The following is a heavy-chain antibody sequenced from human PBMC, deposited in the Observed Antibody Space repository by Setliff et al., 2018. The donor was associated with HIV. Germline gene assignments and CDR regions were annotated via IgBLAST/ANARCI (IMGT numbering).Heavy chain of an antibody. CDR1: GYTFNNFW. Sequence: PGESLKISCQGSGYTFNNFWIGWVRQMPGKGLEWMGIIYPSGSIAKYNPSFQGQVTISADKSTGTAYLQWSSLNASDTAMYYCARPRFEYSASSGVYYFDYWGQGTLVPSPQ. V-gene: IGHV5-51*01. CDR2: IYPSGSIA. CDR3: ARPRFEYSASSGVYYFDY. D-gene: IGHD6-6*01. J-gene: IGHJ4*02.